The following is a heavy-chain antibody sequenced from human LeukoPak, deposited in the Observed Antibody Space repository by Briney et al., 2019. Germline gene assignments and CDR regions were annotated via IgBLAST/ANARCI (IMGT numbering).Heavy chain of an antibody. CDR2: INPNSGGT. J-gene: IGHJ4*02. Sequence: ASVKVPCKASGYTFTGYYMHWVRQAPGQGLEWMGRINPNSGGTNYAQKFQGRVTMTRDTSISTAYMELSRLRSDDTAVYYCARSNILTAGVFDYWGQGTLVTVSS. D-gene: IGHD3-9*01. CDR3: ARSNILTAGVFDY. V-gene: IGHV1-2*06. CDR1: GYTFTGYY.